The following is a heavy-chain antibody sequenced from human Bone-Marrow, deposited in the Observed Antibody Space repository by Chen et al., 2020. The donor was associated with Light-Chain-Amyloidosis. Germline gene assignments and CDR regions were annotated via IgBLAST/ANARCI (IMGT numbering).Heavy chain of an antibody. CDR1: GFTFSSYA. V-gene: IGHV3-30*04. CDR3: AREGGYYDFWSGYSDY. CDR2: ISYDGSNK. Sequence: QVQLVESGGGVVQPGRSLRLSCAASGFTFSSYAMHWVRQAPGKGLEWVAVISYDGSNKYYADSVKGRFTISRDNSKNTLYLQMNSLRAEDTAVYYCAREGGYYDFWSGYSDYWGQGTLVTVSS. D-gene: IGHD3-3*01. J-gene: IGHJ4*02.